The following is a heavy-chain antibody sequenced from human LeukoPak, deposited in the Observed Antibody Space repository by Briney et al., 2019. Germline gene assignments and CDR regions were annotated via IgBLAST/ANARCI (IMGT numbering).Heavy chain of an antibody. CDR1: GGTFISYT. J-gene: IGHJ1*01. V-gene: IGHV1-69*02. CDR2: IIPILGIA. D-gene: IGHD2-2*02. CDR3: ARSLTPYPEVYFQH. Sequence: GSSVKVSCKASGGTFISYTISWVRQAPGQGLEWMGRIIPILGIANYAQKFQGRVTITADKSTSTAYMELSSLRSEDTAVYYCARSLTPYPEVYFQHWGQGTLVTVSS.